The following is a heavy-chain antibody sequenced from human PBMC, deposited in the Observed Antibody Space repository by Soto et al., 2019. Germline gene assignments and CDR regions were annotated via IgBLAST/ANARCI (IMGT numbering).Heavy chain of an antibody. D-gene: IGHD3-3*01. Sequence: GGSLRLSGAASGFTFSSYGMHWVRQAPGKGLEWVAVIWYDGSNKYYADSVKGRFTISRDNSKNTLYLQMNSLRAEDTAVYYCARDVLDFWSGYYYYMDVWGKGTTVTVSS. CDR2: IWYDGSNK. V-gene: IGHV3-33*01. CDR1: GFTFSSYG. J-gene: IGHJ6*03. CDR3: ARDVLDFWSGYYYYMDV.